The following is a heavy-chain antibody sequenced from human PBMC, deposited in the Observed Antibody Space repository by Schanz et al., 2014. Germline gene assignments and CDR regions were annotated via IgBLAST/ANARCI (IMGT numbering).Heavy chain of an antibody. CDR2: VTWDGGYT. V-gene: IGHV3-43*01. D-gene: IGHD1-7*01. Sequence: EVQLVESGGVVVQPGGSLRLSCAGSGFTFDDYTMHWVRQPPGKGLEWVSLVTWDGGYTYYADSVKGRFTISRDNAENTLYLQMNSLRVEDTAVYYCAMGGYQLHHWGEGTLVTVSS. J-gene: IGHJ4*02. CDR1: GFTFDDYT. CDR3: AMGGYQLHH.